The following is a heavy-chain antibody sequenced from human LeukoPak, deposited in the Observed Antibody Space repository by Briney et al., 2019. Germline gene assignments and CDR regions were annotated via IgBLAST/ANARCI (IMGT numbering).Heavy chain of an antibody. D-gene: IGHD3-10*01. J-gene: IGHJ5*02. CDR3: ARRPSLLLWFGERVNWFDP. CDR1: GGSFSGYY. CDR2: INHSGST. V-gene: IGHV4-34*01. Sequence: SETLSLTCAVYGGSFSGYYWSWIRQPPGKGLEWIGEINHSGSTNYNPSLKSRVTISVDTSKNQFSLKLSSVTAADTAVNYCARRPSLLLWFGERVNWFDPWGQGTLVTVSS.